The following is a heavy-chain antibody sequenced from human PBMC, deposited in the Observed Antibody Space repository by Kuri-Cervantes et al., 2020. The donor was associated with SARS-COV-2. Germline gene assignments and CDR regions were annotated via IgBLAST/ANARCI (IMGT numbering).Heavy chain of an antibody. V-gene: IGHV3-23*01. CDR3: ARSCTYARCSEYFQH. Sequence: GESLKISCTASRFTFNTYAMSWVRQAPGKGLEWVSAISGSGGSTYYADSVKGQFTISRDISKNTVFLQMNRLRPEDTAVYYCARSCTYARCSEYFQHWGQGTLVTVSS. J-gene: IGHJ1*01. CDR2: ISGSGGST. CDR1: RFTFNTYA. D-gene: IGHD2-8*01.